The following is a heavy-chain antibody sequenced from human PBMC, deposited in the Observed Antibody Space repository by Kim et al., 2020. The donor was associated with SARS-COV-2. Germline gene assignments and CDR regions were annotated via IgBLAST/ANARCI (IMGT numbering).Heavy chain of an antibody. D-gene: IGHD6-13*01. Sequence: GGSLRLSCAASGFTFSSYWMSWVRQAPGKEMEWVANIKQDGSEKNYVDSVKGRFTISRDNTKNSLYLQMNSLRAEDTAVYHCARVAAGAGSFYWYFDLWGRGTLVPVSS. V-gene: IGHV3-7*01. J-gene: IGHJ2*01. CDR3: ARVAAGAGSFYWYFDL. CDR2: IKQDGSEK. CDR1: GFTFSSYW.